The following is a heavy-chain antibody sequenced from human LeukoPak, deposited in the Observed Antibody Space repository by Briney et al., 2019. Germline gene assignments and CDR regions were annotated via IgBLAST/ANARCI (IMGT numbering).Heavy chain of an antibody. CDR3: ARPLFGAISPGY. V-gene: IGHV3-7*01. J-gene: IGHJ4*02. CDR1: GFTFSSHW. Sequence: PGGSLRLSCAASGFTFSSHWMTWVRQAPGRGLEWVGNVKEDGGETFYGDSVKGRFTISRHNAENSLNLQMNRLRPEDTAMYYCARPLFGAISPGYWGQGTLGTVSS. CDR2: VKEDGGET. D-gene: IGHD3-10*01.